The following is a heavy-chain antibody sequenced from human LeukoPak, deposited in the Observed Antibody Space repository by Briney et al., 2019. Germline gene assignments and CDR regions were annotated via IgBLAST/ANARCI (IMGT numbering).Heavy chain of an antibody. CDR3: ARVMQQQLGGPYYYYYYYMDV. Sequence: PSETLSLTCAVYGGSFSGYYWSWIRQPPGKGREWIGEINHSGSTNYNPSLKSRVTISVDTSKNQFSLKLSSVTAADTAVYYCARVMQQQLGGPYYYYYYYMDVWGKGTTVTVSS. D-gene: IGHD6-13*01. V-gene: IGHV4-34*01. CDR2: INHSGST. J-gene: IGHJ6*03. CDR1: GGSFSGYY.